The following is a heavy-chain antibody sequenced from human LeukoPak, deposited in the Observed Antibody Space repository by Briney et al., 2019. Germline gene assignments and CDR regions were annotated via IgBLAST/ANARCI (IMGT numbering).Heavy chain of an antibody. CDR1: GFTFSSYE. V-gene: IGHV3-48*03. CDR3: ARDPSSGWYLKGWFDP. J-gene: IGHJ5*02. CDR2: ISSSGSTI. D-gene: IGHD6-19*01. Sequence: GGSLRLSCAASGFTFSSYEMNWVRQAPGKGLEWVSYISSSGSTIYYADSVKGRFTISRDNAKNSLYLQMNSLRAEDTAVYYCARDPSSGWYLKGWFDPRGQGTLVTVSS.